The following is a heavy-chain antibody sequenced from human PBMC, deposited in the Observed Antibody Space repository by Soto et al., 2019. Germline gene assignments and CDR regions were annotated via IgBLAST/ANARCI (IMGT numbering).Heavy chain of an antibody. V-gene: IGHV1-69*01. CDR1: GGTFNTYG. D-gene: IGHD6-19*01. J-gene: IGHJ4*02. CDR3: ARGGELAGWMAFDS. CDR2: IIPLFGTT. Sequence: QVHLVQSGAEVKKPGSSVKVSCRASGGTFNTYGFNWVRQAPGQGLEWMGGIIPLFGTTTYAQNFQGRVTITADQSTTTAYMEMSGLTSEETAVYFCARGGELAGWMAFDSWGQGTLVTVSS.